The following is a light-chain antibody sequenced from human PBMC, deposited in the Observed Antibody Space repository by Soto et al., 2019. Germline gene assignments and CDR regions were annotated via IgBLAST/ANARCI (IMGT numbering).Light chain of an antibody. J-gene: IGLJ2*01. Sequence: QSALTQPASVSGSPGQSITFSCTGTSSDVGGYNYVSWYQQRPGKAPKLLIYGVSDRPSGVSGRFSGSKSDNTASLTISGLQAEDEADYYCSSYTSSSTYVVFGGGTKPTVL. CDR1: SSDVGGYNY. V-gene: IGLV2-14*03. CDR3: SSYTSSSTYVV. CDR2: GVS.